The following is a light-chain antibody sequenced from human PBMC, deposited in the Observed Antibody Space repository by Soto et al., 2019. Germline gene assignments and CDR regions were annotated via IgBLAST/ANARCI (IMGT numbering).Light chain of an antibody. CDR3: QQYGRSGT. CDR1: QSVDIN. V-gene: IGKV3-20*01. Sequence: EIVLTQSPATLSVSPGERVTLSCRASQSVDINLAWYQQKPGQAPRLLIYGASTRATDMPGRFSGRGSGTDFTLTISRLEPEDFAVYYCQQYGRSGTFGQGTKVDI. CDR2: GAS. J-gene: IGKJ1*01.